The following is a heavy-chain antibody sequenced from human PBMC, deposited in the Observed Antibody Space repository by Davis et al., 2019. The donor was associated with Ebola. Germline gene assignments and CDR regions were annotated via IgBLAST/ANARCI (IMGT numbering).Heavy chain of an antibody. Sequence: GESLKISCEASGFTFSTCAMSWVRQAPGKGLEWVSAISDSGGSTYYADSVKGRFTISRDIFKNTLYLQMNSLRAEDTAVYYCAKSGQWLDYFDYWGQGALVTVSS. CDR1: GFTFSTCA. D-gene: IGHD6-19*01. CDR3: AKSGQWLDYFDY. CDR2: ISDSGGST. J-gene: IGHJ4*02. V-gene: IGHV3-23*01.